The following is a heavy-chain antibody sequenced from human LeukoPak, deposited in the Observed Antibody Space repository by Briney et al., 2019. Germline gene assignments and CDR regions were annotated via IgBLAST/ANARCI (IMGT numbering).Heavy chain of an antibody. V-gene: IGHV1-69*13. CDR2: IIPIFGTA. CDR1: GGTFSSYA. J-gene: IGHJ4*02. Sequence: ASVKVSXKASGGTFSSYAINWVRQAPGQGLEWMGGIIPIFGTANYAQKFQDRATITADESTSTAYMELSSLRSEDTAIYYCASRLYCSNTRCRNFPFAYWGQGTLVTVSS. CDR3: ASRLYCSNTRCRNFPFAY. D-gene: IGHD2-2*01.